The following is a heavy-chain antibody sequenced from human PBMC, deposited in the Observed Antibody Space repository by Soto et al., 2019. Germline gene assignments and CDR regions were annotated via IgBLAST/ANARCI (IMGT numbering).Heavy chain of an antibody. D-gene: IGHD3-3*01. V-gene: IGHV1-69*13. CDR2: IIPIFGTA. Sequence: GASVKVSCKASGGTFSSYAISWVRQAPGQGLEWMGGIIPIFGTANYAQKFQGRVTITADESTSTAYMELSSLRSEDTAVYYCARGAKNEWLSPFDPWGQGTLVTVSS. CDR1: GGTFSSYA. J-gene: IGHJ5*02. CDR3: ARGAKNEWLSPFDP.